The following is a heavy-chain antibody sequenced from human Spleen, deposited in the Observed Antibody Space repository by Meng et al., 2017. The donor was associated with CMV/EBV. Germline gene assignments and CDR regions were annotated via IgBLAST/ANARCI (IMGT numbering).Heavy chain of an antibody. Sequence: SLKISCAASGFTFDDYAMHWVRQGPGKGLEWVSGISWNSGSIGYADSVKGRLTISRDNAKNSLYLQMNSLRVEDTALYYCAKDMIAAAGVGYRYYYYAMDVWGQGTTVTVSS. CDR1: GFTFDDYA. CDR2: ISWNSGSI. J-gene: IGHJ6*02. CDR3: AKDMIAAAGVGYRYYYYAMDV. V-gene: IGHV3-9*01. D-gene: IGHD6-13*01.